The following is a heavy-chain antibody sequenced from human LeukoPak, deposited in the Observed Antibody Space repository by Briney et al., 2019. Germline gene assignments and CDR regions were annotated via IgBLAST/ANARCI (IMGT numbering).Heavy chain of an antibody. D-gene: IGHD6-13*01. CDR1: GYTLTDYY. J-gene: IGHJ3*02. Sequence: ASVKVSCKASGYTLTDYYMHWVRQAPGQGPEWMGWINPKSGGTNCAQKFQGRVAMTRDTSISTAYMELSSLRSDDTAIYYCARDGVYSRNFDAFDIWGQGTMVTVSS. CDR3: ARDGVYSRNFDAFDI. V-gene: IGHV1-2*02. CDR2: INPKSGGT.